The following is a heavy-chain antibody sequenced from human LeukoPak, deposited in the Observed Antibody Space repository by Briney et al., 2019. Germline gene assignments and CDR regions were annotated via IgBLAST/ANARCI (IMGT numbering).Heavy chain of an antibody. V-gene: IGHV1-8*01. D-gene: IGHD4-11*01. CDR1: GYTFTSYD. Sequence: AASVKVSCKASGYTFTSYDINWVRQATGQGLEWMGWMNPNSGNTGYAQKFQGRVTMTRTTSITTAYMELSSLRSEDTAVYYCAEGESNYNYFNLFYMGGWGKGATVT. CDR2: MNPNSGNT. J-gene: IGHJ6*03. CDR3: AEGESNYNYFNLFYMGG.